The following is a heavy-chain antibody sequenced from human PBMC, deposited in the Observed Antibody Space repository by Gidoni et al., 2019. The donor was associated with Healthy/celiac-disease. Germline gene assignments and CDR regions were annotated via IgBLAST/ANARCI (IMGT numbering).Heavy chain of an antibody. V-gene: IGHV1-69*06. CDR2: IIPIFVTA. CDR1: GGTFSSYA. J-gene: IGHJ4*02. D-gene: IGHD2-15*01. CDR3: ASSGNSEVFVDY. Sequence: QVQLVQSGAEVKKPGSSVTVSCKASGGTFSSYASSWVRQAPGQGLEWMGGIIPIFVTANYAQKFQGRVTITADKSTSTAYMELSSLRSEDTAVYYCASSGNSEVFVDYWGQGTLVTVSS.